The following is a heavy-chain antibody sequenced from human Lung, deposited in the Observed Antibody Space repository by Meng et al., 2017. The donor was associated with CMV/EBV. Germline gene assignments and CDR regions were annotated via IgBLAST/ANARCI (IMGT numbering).Heavy chain of an antibody. D-gene: IGHD4-11*01. CDR3: ARQDSYTNYYFDL. V-gene: IGHV5-51*01. CDR2: IYPGDSDT. J-gene: IGHJ4*02. Sequence: GGSXRLXCKGSGSSFTTHWIGWVRQMPGKGLEWMGVIYPGDSDTTYSPSFQGRVTISADKSITTAYLQLRSLKASDTAVYYCARQDSYTNYYFDLWGRGTLVTVSS. CDR1: GSSFTTHW.